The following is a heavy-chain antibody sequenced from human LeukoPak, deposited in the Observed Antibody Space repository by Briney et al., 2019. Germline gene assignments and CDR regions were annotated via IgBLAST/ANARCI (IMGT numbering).Heavy chain of an antibody. J-gene: IGHJ4*02. CDR3: ATGSSGWYVHY. CDR1: GCSFTSYW. V-gene: IGHV5-51*01. D-gene: IGHD6-19*01. Sequence: GAALQISFKGSGCSFTSYWIGWVRRLPGKGVEWMGVIYPGDSDTRYSPSFQGQVTISADKSISTAYLQWSSLKASDTAMYYCATGSSGWYVHYWGQGTLVTVAS. CDR2: IYPGDSDT.